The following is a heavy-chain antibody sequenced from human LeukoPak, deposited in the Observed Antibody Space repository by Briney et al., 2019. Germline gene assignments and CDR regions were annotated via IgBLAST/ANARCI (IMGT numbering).Heavy chain of an antibody. Sequence: SETLSLACTASGFSISNDYYWTWVRQPPGKGLEWVGGIYHSGTTYYNPSLRGRVSISVDTSKNQFSLKLSSVTAADTAVYYCARHRTTAAAGIGTYYWRQGTLVTVSS. D-gene: IGHD6-13*01. J-gene: IGHJ4*02. V-gene: IGHV4-38-2*02. CDR3: ARHRTTAAAGIGTYY. CDR2: IYHSGTT. CDR1: GFSISNDYY.